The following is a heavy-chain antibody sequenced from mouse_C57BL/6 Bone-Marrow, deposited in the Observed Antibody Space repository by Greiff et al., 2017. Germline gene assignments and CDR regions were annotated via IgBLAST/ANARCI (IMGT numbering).Heavy chain of an antibody. CDR1: GFTFSSYA. D-gene: IGHD2-4*01. V-gene: IGHV5-4*03. Sequence: EVKVVESGGGLVKPGGSLKLSCAASGFTFSSYAMSWVRQTPEKRLEWVATISDGGSYTYYPDNVTGRFTISRDKAKNNQYLQMSHLKSEDTARYYCADYPWFAYWGQGTRVTVSA. J-gene: IGHJ3*01. CDR3: ADYPWFAY. CDR2: ISDGGSYT.